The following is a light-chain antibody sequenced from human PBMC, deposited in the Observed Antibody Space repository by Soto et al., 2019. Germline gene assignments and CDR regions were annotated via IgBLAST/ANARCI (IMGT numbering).Light chain of an antibody. CDR2: GRS. Sequence: EIVLTQSPGPLSLSPGNSAALACRASQSVTGDKVAWYQQRPGQAPRLLMYGRSTRATDIPAKSRGSGSGADYTLTINRLEPEDVALYYCQPYGNSPFTFGQGTKLEI. CDR1: QSVTGDK. J-gene: IGKJ2*01. V-gene: IGKV3-20*01. CDR3: QPYGNSPFT.